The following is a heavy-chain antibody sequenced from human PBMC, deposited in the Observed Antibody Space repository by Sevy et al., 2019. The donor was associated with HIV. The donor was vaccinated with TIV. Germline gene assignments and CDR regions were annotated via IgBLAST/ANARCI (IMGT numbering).Heavy chain of an antibody. CDR2: ISYDGSNK. CDR1: GFTFTSYG. J-gene: IGHJ6*02. V-gene: IGHV3-30*18. Sequence: GGSLRLSCAASGFTFTSYGMHWVRQAPGKGLEWVAVISYDGSNKYYADSVKGRFTISRDNSKNTLYLQMNSLRAEDTAVYYCAKSGPIKTPVLYRYYYYSMDVWGQGTTVTVSS. CDR3: AKSGPIKTPVLYRYYYYSMDV. D-gene: IGHD2-15*01.